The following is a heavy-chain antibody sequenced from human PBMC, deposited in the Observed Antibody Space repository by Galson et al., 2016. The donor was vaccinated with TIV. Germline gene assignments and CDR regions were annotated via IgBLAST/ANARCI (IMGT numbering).Heavy chain of an antibody. J-gene: IGHJ4*02. Sequence: SLRLSCAASGFTFSNYWMYWVRQVPGKGLVWVSRLNNDGSRTAYADSVNFRFTISRDNAKNTVFLQMNSLRADDTALYYCARGLYEEYSVGLDSWGQGTLVTVSS. D-gene: IGHD3-10*02. CDR3: ARGLYEEYSVGLDS. CDR2: LNNDGSRT. V-gene: IGHV3-74*01. CDR1: GFTFSNYW.